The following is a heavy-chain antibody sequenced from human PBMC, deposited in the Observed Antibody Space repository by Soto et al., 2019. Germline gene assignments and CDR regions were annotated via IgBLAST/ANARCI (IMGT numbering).Heavy chain of an antibody. CDR3: AREKEALAHYYGMDV. CDR2: IWYDGSNK. J-gene: IGHJ6*02. V-gene: IGHV3-33*01. Sequence: PGGSLRLSCAASGFTFSSYGMHWVRQAPGKGLEWVAVIWYDGSNKYYADSVKGRFTISRDNSKNTLYLQMNSLRAEDTAVYYCAREKEALAHYYGMDVWGQGTTVTVSS. CDR1: GFTFSSYG.